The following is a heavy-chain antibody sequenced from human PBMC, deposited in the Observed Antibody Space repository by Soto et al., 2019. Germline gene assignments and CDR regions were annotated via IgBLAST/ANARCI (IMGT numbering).Heavy chain of an antibody. J-gene: IGHJ6*02. D-gene: IGHD2-8*01. V-gene: IGHV1-2*04. CDR1: GYSFTDYH. CDR3: ARGDSTDCSNGVCSFFYNHDMDV. CDR2: INPKSGGT. Sequence: SVKVSCKASGYSFTDYHIHWVRQAPGQGLEWLGRINPKSGGTSTAQKFQGWVTMTTDTSISTASMELTRLTSDDTAIYYCARGDSTDCSNGVCSFFYNHDMDVWGQGTTVTV.